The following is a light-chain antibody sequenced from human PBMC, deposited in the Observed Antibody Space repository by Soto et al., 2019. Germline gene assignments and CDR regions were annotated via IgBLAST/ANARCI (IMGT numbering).Light chain of an antibody. J-gene: IGKJ4*01. CDR3: QQYVSIPLT. V-gene: IGKV3-20*01. CDR1: QSVGSD. CDR2: GAS. Sequence: EIVLTQSPATLSLSPGERATLCCRASQSVGSDLAWYQQKPGQAPRLLMYGASSRASGIPDRFSGSGSGTDFTLTISRLEPEDLAVYHCQQYVSIPLTFGGGTKVDIK.